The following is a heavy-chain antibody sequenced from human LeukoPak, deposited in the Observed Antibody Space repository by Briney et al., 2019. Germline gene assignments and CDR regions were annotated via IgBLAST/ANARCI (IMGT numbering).Heavy chain of an antibody. CDR1: GFTFSSYS. V-gene: IGHV3-21*01. D-gene: IGHD3-3*01. CDR3: ARDLYYDFWSPYGY. J-gene: IGHJ4*02. Sequence: GGSLRLSCAASGFTFSSYSMNWVRQAPGKGLEWVSSIGSSSSYIYYADSVKGRFTISRDNAKNSLYLQMNSLRAEDTAVYYCARDLYYDFWSPYGYWGQGTLVTVSS. CDR2: IGSSSSYI.